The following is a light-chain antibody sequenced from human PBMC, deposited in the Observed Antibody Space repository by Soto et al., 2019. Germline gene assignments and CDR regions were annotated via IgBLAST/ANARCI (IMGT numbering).Light chain of an antibody. Sequence: DNQMTQSPSSLSASVGDRVTITCRASQGISNYLAWYQQKPGKVPKLLIHAASTMQSGAPSRFSGSGSGTDFTLSISSLQPEDVATYYCQKYSSAPFTCGPGTKVDIK. J-gene: IGKJ3*01. CDR3: QKYSSAPFT. V-gene: IGKV1-27*01. CDR2: AAS. CDR1: QGISNY.